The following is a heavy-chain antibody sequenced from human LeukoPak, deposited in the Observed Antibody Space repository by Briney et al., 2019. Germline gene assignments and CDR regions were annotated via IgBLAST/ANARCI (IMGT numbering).Heavy chain of an antibody. CDR1: GFIFSSKY. CDR2: IYSGGST. CDR3: ARAGPIDY. Sequence: PGXSLRLSCAASGFIFSSKYMSWVRQAPGKGREWGSVIYSGGSTNYSASGEGRVTISRENSKKTMYLQMNSLRVEDTAVYYCARAGPIDYWGQGTLVTVSS. J-gene: IGHJ4*02. V-gene: IGHV3-53*01.